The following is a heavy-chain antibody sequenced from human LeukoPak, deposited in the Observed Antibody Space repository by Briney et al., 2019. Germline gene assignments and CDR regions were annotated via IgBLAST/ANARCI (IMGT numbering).Heavy chain of an antibody. CDR2: IYYSGST. CDR3: ARDGSIPFDP. V-gene: IGHV4-59*01. CDR1: GGSISNY. D-gene: IGHD3-10*01. J-gene: IGHJ5*02. Sequence: PSETLSLTCTVSGGSISNYWSWIRQPPGKGLEWIGYIYYSGSTNYNPSLKSRVTISLDTSKSQFSLKLSSVTAADTAVYYCARDGSIPFDPWGQGTLVTVSS.